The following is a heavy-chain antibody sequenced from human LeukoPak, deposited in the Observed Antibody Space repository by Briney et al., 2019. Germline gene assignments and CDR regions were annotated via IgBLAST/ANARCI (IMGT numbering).Heavy chain of an antibody. Sequence: ASVKVSCKASGYTFTSYAMHWVRQAPGQRLEWMGWINAGNGNTKYSQEFQGRVTITRDTSASTAYMELSSLRSEDMAMYYCARARYSSRSDFDYWGQGTLVTVSS. D-gene: IGHD6-13*01. CDR1: GYTFTSYA. CDR3: ARARYSSRSDFDY. J-gene: IGHJ4*02. CDR2: INAGNGNT. V-gene: IGHV1-3*03.